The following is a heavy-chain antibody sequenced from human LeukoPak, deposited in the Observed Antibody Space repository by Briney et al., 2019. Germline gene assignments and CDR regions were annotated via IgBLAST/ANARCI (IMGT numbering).Heavy chain of an antibody. J-gene: IGHJ4*02. CDR3: ARGQYSPDY. D-gene: IGHD2-15*01. Sequence: GGSLRLSCAASGFTSSTYGMHWVRQAPGKGLEWVAVIWYDGGNKYYSDSVKGRFTISRDNSKNTVSLQMNSLRAEDTAVYYCARGQYSPDYWGQGTVVTVSS. CDR1: GFTSSTYG. V-gene: IGHV3-33*01. CDR2: IWYDGGNK.